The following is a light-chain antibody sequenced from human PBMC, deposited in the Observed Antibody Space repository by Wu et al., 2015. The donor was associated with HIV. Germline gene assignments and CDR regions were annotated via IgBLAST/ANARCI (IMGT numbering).Light chain of an antibody. Sequence: ELVLTQSPATLSLSPGARATLSCRASQRLNSVYLAWYQQRPGQAPRLLIYGVSSRAAGIPDRFSGSGSGTDFTLTISRLEPEDIGVYYCQRYGTSWTFGQGTKVELE. CDR1: QRLNSVY. CDR3: QRYGTSWT. CDR2: GVS. V-gene: IGKV3-20*01. J-gene: IGKJ1*01.